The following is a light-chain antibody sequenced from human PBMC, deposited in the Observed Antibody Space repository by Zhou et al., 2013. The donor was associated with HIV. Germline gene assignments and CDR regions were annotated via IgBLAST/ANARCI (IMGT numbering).Light chain of an antibody. V-gene: IGKV3-15*01. J-gene: IGKJ4*01. CDR1: QTVSSN. Sequence: EIAIWQSPGTLSLSPGERATVSCRASQTVSSNLAWYQQKPGQAPRLLIYGATTRATGIPERFSGSGSGTEFTLTISSLQTEDFATYSCQQLNSYPLTFGGGTKVEIK. CDR2: GAT. CDR3: QQLNSYPLT.